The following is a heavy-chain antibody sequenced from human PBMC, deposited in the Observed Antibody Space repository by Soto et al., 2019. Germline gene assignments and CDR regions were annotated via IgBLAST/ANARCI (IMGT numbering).Heavy chain of an antibody. CDR1: GFTVSSNY. D-gene: IGHD2-21*01. V-gene: IGHV3-53*02. J-gene: IGHJ4*02. CDR2: IYSGGDT. CDR3: ARGDPFVV. Sequence: EVQLVETGGGLIQPGGSLRLSCAASGFTVSSNYMSWVRQPPGKGLEWVSIIYSGGDTYYADSVKGRFTISRDSSKNTLYLQMNNLRAEDTAVYYCARGDPFVVWGQGTLVTVSS.